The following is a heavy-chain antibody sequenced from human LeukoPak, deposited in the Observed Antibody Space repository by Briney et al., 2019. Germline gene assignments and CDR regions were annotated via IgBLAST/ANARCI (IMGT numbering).Heavy chain of an antibody. D-gene: IGHD3-22*01. CDR1: GGSISSGGYY. V-gene: IGHV4-31*03. CDR3: TRGYDSSGYYSS. J-gene: IGHJ5*02. Sequence: SQTLSLTCTVSGGSISSGGYYWSWIRQHPGKGLERIGYIYYCGSTYYNPSLKSRVTISVDTSKNQFSLKLSSVTAADTAVYYCTRGYDSSGYYSSWGQGTLVTASS. CDR2: IYYCGST.